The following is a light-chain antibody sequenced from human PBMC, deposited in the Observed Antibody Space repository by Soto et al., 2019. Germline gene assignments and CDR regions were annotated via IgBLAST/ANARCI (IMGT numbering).Light chain of an antibody. Sequence: SVLPQPASVSGSPGQSITISCAGTRDDIGAYDYVSWYQQHPGNAPKLLVYEVTNRPSGVSDRFSGSKSGNTASLTISGLQAEDEADYYCNSYTNSSAVVFGGGTKVTVL. CDR3: NSYTNSSAVV. V-gene: IGLV2-14*01. CDR2: EVT. J-gene: IGLJ2*01. CDR1: RDDIGAYDY.